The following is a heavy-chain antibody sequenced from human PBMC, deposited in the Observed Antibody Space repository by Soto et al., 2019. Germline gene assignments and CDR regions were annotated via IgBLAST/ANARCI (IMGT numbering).Heavy chain of an antibody. V-gene: IGHV3-48*01. CDR1: GFTFSSYS. CDR2: ISSSSSTI. J-gene: IGHJ4*02. Sequence: EVQLVESGGGLVQPGGSLRLSCAASGFTFSSYSMNWVRQAPGKGLEWVSYISSSSSTIHYADSVKGRFTISKVEAKNSLYLQMNSLRAEDTAVYYCARGLKGYYFDYWGQGTLVTVSS. CDR3: ARGLKGYYFDY.